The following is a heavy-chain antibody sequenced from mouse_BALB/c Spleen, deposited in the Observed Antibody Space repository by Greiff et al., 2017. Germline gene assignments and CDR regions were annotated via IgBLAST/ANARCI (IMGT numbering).Heavy chain of an antibody. CDR1: GYAFSSYW. CDR3: ARRGNCAMDY. V-gene: IGHV1-80*01. Sequence: QVQLKQSGAELVRPGSSVKISCKASGYAFSSYWMYWVKQRPGQGLEWIGQIYPGDGDTNYNGKFKGKATLTADKSSSTAYMQLSSLTSEDSAVYFCARRGNCAMDYWGQGTSVTVSS. D-gene: IGHD2-1*01. J-gene: IGHJ4*01. CDR2: IYPGDGDT.